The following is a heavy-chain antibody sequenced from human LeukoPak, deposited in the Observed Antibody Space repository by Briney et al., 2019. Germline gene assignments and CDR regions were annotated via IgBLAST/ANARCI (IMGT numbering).Heavy chain of an antibody. CDR3: ARRNDILTGYYSSFDY. CDR2: VYYSGGT. CDR1: GASISSSPYY. Sequence: PSETLSLTCTVSGASISSSPYYWGWIRQPPGKGLEWLASVYYSGGTYYNPSLKGRATISVDTSRSQFSLKLSSVTAADTAVCYCARRNDILTGYYSSFDYWGQGTLVTVSS. V-gene: IGHV4-39*01. J-gene: IGHJ4*02. D-gene: IGHD3-9*01.